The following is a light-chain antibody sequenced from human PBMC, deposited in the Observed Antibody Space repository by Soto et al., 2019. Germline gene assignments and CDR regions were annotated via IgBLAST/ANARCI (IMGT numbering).Light chain of an antibody. CDR3: QHLNAYRYT. J-gene: IGKJ2*01. CDR2: AAS. Sequence: DIQLTQSPSFLSASVGDRVTITCRASQAISSSLAWYQHNPGKAPKLLIYAASTLQNGVPSSFSGSGSGTEFTLTINNLQPEDFATYYCQHLNAYRYTFGQGTKVEIK. V-gene: IGKV1-9*01. CDR1: QAISSS.